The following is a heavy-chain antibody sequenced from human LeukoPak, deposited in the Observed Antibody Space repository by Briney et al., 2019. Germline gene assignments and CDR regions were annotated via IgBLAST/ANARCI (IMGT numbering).Heavy chain of an antibody. CDR1: GFMFSDYY. V-gene: IGHV3-11*05. CDR3: ARANYGFDV. Sequence: GGSLRLSCAASGFMFSDYYMSWIHQAPGKGLEWVSYTSGSSSDTNYADSVEGRFTISRDNAKNSLYLQMNSLRAEDTAVYYCARANYGFDVWGQGTTVTVS. J-gene: IGHJ6*02. CDR2: TSGSSSDT.